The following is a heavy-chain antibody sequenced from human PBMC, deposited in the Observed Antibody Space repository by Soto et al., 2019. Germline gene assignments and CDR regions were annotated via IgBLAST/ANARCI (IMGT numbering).Heavy chain of an antibody. D-gene: IGHD2-21*01. CDR3: GRPFPAYCGGDCYVN. CDR1: GGTFSSYT. CDR2: ITPILGIA. Sequence: QVQLVQSGAEVKKPGSSVKVSCKASGGTFSSYTISWVRQAPGQGLEWMGRITPILGIANYAQKFQGRVTITADKSTSTAYMELGSLRSEDTAVYYCGRPFPAYCGGDCYVNWGQGTLVTVSS. J-gene: IGHJ4*02. V-gene: IGHV1-69*02.